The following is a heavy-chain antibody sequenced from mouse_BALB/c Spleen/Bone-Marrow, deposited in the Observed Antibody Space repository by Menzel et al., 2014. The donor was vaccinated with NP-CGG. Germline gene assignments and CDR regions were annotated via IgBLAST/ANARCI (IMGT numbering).Heavy chain of an antibody. CDR1: GYTFTSFW. CDR3: ARALGDGYYYAMDY. V-gene: IGHV1-69*02. CDR2: IDPSDSET. D-gene: IGHD2-3*01. J-gene: IGHJ4*01. Sequence: VQLQQSGAELVKPGAPVRLSCKASGYTFTSFWMNWVKQRPGRGLEWIGRIDPSDSETHYNQKFKDKAILTVDKSSSTAYIQLSSLTSEDSAVYYCARALGDGYYYAMDYWGQGTSVTVSS.